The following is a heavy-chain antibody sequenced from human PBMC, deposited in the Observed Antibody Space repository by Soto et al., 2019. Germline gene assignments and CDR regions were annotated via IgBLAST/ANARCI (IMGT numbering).Heavy chain of an antibody. Sequence: GSLRLSCAASGFTFRNYEMNWVRQAPGKGLEWVSYISNSGSTFYYADSVRGRFTISRDNAENSLYLQVNTLKTEDTAVYYCTTDAPSGYCSGGSCYSSSAWGQGTLVTVS. CDR1: GFTFRNYE. D-gene: IGHD2-15*01. V-gene: IGHV3-48*03. CDR2: ISNSGSTF. CDR3: TTDAPSGYCSGGSCYSSSA. J-gene: IGHJ5*02.